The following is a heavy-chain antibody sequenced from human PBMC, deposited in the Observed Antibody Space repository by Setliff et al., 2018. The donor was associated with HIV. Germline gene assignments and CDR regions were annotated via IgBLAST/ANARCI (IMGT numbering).Heavy chain of an antibody. D-gene: IGHD4-17*01. CDR1: GGSFSGYY. Sequence: TLSLTCAVYGGSFSGYYWGWVRQPPGKGLEWIGFVYLSGSITYNPSLKSRVTISIDRSKNEFSLKLSSVTAADTALYYCARDRDYGGNRDAFDIWGQGIMVTVSS. J-gene: IGHJ3*02. CDR2: VYLSGSI. V-gene: IGHV4-59*01. CDR3: ARDRDYGGNRDAFDI.